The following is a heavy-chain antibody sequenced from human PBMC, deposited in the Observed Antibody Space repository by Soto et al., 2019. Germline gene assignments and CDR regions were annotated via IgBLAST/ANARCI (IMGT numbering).Heavy chain of an antibody. Sequence: SDTLSLTCTVSGGSISSGDYYWSWIRQPPGKGLEWIGYIYYSGSTYYNPSLKSRVTISVDMSKSQFSLKLSSVTAADTAVYYCVGVLDKGVDYWGQGTLVTVSS. V-gene: IGHV4-30-4*02. D-gene: IGHD1-26*01. CDR2: IYYSGST. J-gene: IGHJ4*02. CDR1: GGSISSGDYY. CDR3: VGVLDKGVDY.